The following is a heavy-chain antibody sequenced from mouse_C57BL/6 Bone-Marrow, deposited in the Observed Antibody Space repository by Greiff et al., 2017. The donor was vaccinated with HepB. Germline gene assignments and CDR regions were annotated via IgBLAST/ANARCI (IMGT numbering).Heavy chain of an antibody. J-gene: IGHJ2*01. V-gene: IGHV5-12*01. CDR3: ARQGDYGSSPFDY. CDR2: ISNGGGST. Sequence: EVKVEESGGGLVQPGGSLKLSCAASGFTFSDYYMYWVRQTPEKRLEWVAYISNGGGSTYYPDTVKGRFTISRDNAKNTLYLQMSRLKSEDTAMYYCARQGDYGSSPFDYWGQGTTLTVSS. CDR1: GFTFSDYY. D-gene: IGHD1-1*01.